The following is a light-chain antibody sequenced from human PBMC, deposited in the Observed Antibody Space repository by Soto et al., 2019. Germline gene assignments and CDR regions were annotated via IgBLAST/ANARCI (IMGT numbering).Light chain of an antibody. J-gene: IGLJ2*01. CDR3: SSYSGTNSNVI. Sequence: QSALTQPPSASGSPGQSVTISCAGTYSDIGDYNYVSWYQQHPGKVPKLIISEGSKRPSGVPDRFSGSKSGYTASLTVSDLQPADEAVYYCSSYSGTNSNVIFGGGTK. CDR1: YSDIGDYNY. CDR2: EGS. V-gene: IGLV2-8*01.